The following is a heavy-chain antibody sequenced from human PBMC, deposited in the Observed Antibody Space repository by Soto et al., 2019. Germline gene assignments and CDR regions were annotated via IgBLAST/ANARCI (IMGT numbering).Heavy chain of an antibody. Sequence: SETVSCKASRGTRNTFSCYPLNWVRQAPGQGLEGMGGLVPNIGTANYGQKFEGRVTINSDNSKRTVYIALSNLTSEDTALYFCARWDTSSFFRYSDLWGQGTLVTVSS. J-gene: IGHJ1*01. CDR2: LVPNIGTA. CDR3: ARWDTSSFFRYSDL. CDR1: RGTRNTFSCYP. D-gene: IGHD2-21*01. V-gene: IGHV1-69*06.